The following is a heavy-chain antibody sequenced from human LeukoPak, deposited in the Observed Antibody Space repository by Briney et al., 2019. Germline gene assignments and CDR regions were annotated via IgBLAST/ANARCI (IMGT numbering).Heavy chain of an antibody. D-gene: IGHD5/OR15-5a*01. J-gene: IGHJ4*02. CDR2: IYTSGST. Sequence: SETLSLTCAVYGGSFSGYYWSWIRQPPGKGLEWIGNIYTSGSTYYSPSLKSRVIISLDTSENQFSLTLTSVTAADTAVYYCAKGNPFYDYWGQGTLVTVSS. CDR1: GGSFSGYY. CDR3: AKGNPFYDY. V-gene: IGHV4-34*01.